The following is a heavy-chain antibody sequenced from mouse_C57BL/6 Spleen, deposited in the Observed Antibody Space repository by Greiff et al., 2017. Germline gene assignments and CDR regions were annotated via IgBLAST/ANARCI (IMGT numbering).Heavy chain of an antibody. CDR3: ASRLGRYAMDY. CDR1: GYTFTSYW. Sequence: QVQLQQPGAELVRPGSSVKLSCKASGYTFTSYWMDWVKQRPGQGLEWIGNIYPSDSETHYTQKFKDKATLTVDKSSSTAYMQRSSLTSEDAAVYYAASRLGRYAMDYWGQGASVTVSS. CDR2: IYPSDSET. V-gene: IGHV1-61*01. D-gene: IGHD2-4*01. J-gene: IGHJ4*01.